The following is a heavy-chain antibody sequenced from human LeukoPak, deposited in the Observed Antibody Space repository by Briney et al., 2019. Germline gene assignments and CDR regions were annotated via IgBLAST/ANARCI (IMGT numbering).Heavy chain of an antibody. V-gene: IGHV3-74*01. D-gene: IGHD3-22*01. CDR2: IKSDGST. Sequence: GGSLRLSCAASGFTFSSYWMHWVRQAPGKGLVWVSRIKSDGSTNYADSVKGRFTISRDNAKNTVSLQMNSLRAEDTGVYYCARAPSEVGGYYPEYFRHWGQGALVTVSS. CDR1: GFTFSSYW. J-gene: IGHJ1*01. CDR3: ARAPSEVGGYYPEYFRH.